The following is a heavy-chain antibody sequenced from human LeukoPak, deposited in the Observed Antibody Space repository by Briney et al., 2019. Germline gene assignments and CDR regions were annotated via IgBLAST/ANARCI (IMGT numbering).Heavy chain of an antibody. CDR2: INPNSGGT. D-gene: IGHD7-27*01. Sequence: ASVTVSCKASGYTFTVYYMHWVRQAPGQGLEWMEWINPNSGGTNYAQKFQGRVTMTRDTSISTAYMELSRLRSDDTAVYYCARDRSAGEFGYYYYYYMDVWGKGTTVTVSS. V-gene: IGHV1-2*02. CDR3: ARDRSAGEFGYYYYYYMDV. J-gene: IGHJ6*03. CDR1: GYTFTVYY.